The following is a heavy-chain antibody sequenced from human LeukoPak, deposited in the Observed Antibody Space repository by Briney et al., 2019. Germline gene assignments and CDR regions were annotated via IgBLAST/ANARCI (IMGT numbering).Heavy chain of an antibody. V-gene: IGHV4-39*01. J-gene: IGHJ4*02. CDR3: ATGPPLGPGF. D-gene: IGHD7-27*01. CDR1: GGSISSSSYY. CDR2: IYYSGST. Sequence: SETLSLTCTVSGGSISSSSYYWGWIRQPPGKGLEWIGSIYYSGSTYYNPSLKSRVTISIDTSKNQFSLKLTSVTAADTAVYYCATGPPLGPGFWGQGTPVTVSS.